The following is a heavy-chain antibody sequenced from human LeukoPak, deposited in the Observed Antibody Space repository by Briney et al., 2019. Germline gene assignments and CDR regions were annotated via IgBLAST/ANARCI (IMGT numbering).Heavy chain of an antibody. D-gene: IGHD3-9*01. CDR1: GYTFTSYG. CDR3: ARGLPWRYFDWLLWEGFDY. V-gene: IGHV1-18*01. Sequence: ASVKVSCRASGYTFTSYGISWVRQAPGQGLEWMGWISAYNGNTNYAQKFQGRVTMTRNTSISTAYMELSSLRSEDTAVYYCARGLPWRYFDWLLWEGFDYWGQGTLVAVSS. CDR2: ISAYNGNT. J-gene: IGHJ4*02.